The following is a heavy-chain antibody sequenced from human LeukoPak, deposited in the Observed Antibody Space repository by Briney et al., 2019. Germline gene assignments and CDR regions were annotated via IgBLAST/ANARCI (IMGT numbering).Heavy chain of an antibody. CDR3: SRGGGLDV. CDR1: VFTFSSYW. Sequence: GCALRLPCAASVFTFSSYWMNWARQAPGKGLEWVASINHNGNVNYYLDYGKGRFTISRDNAKNSLYLQMSDLRAEDTAVYFCSRGGGLDVWGQGATVTVSS. D-gene: IGHD3-16*01. J-gene: IGHJ6*02. V-gene: IGHV3-7*03. CDR2: INHNGNVN.